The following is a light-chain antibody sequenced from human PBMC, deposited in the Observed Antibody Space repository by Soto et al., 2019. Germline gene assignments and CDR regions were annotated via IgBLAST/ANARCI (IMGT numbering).Light chain of an antibody. V-gene: IGLV2-14*01. J-gene: IGLJ1*01. CDR3: FSFTTDWAHM. CDR1: SSDIGAYNY. CDR2: EVS. Sequence: SVLTQPASVSGSPGQSITISCTGSSSDIGAYNYVSWFQQYPDKAPRLIISEVSNRPSGVSNRFSDSKSGTAASLTISGLQTEDEADYFCFSFTTDWAHMFGTGTKVTVL.